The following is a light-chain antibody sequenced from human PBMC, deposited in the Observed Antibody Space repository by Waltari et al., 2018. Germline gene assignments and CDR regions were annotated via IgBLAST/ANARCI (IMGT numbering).Light chain of an antibody. CDR2: AAS. CDR1: QSISSY. J-gene: IGKJ3*01. V-gene: IGKV1-39*01. CDR3: QQSYSTPLT. Sequence: DIQMTQSPSSLSASVGDRVTITCRASQSISSYLNWYQQKLGKAPKLLIYAASSLQGGVPSRFSGSGSGTDFTLTISSLQPEDFATYYCQQSYSTPLTFGPGTKVEIK.